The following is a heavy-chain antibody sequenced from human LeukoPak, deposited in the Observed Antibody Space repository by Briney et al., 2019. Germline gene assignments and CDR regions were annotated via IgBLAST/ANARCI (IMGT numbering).Heavy chain of an antibody. Sequence: GGFLRLSCAASGFTFSSYSMNWVRQAPGKGLEWVSSISSSSSYIYYADSVKGRFTISRDNAKNSLYLQMNSLRAEDTAVYYCARENYGDYYFDYWGQGTLVTVSS. CDR1: GFTFSSYS. V-gene: IGHV3-21*01. J-gene: IGHJ4*02. D-gene: IGHD4-17*01. CDR2: ISSSSSYI. CDR3: ARENYGDYYFDY.